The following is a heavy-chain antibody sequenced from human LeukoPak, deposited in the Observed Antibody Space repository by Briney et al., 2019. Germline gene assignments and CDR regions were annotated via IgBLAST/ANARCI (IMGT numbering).Heavy chain of an antibody. V-gene: IGHV1-8*03. J-gene: IGHJ4*02. D-gene: IGHD3-3*01. CDR2: MNPNSGNT. CDR1: GYTFTSYD. Sequence: EASVKVSCKASGYTFTSYDINWVRQATGQGLEWMGWMNPNSGNTGYAQKFQGRVTITRNTSISTAYMELSSLRSEDTAVYYCARGPQSITIFGVVHYYFDYWGQGTLVTVSS. CDR3: ARGPQSITIFGVVHYYFDY.